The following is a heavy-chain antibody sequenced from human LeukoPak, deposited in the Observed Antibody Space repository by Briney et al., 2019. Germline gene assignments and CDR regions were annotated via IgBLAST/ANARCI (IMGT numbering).Heavy chain of an antibody. J-gene: IGHJ3*02. Sequence: AGGSLRLSCAASGFTFSSYAMHWVRQAPGKGLEWVAVISYDGSNKYYADSVKGRFTISRDNSKNMLYLQMNSLRAEGTAVYYCAKDIISAAIPDAFEIWAQGTMVTVS. D-gene: IGHD2-2*01. V-gene: IGHV3-30-3*01. CDR2: ISYDGSNK. CDR3: AKDIISAAIPDAFEI. CDR1: GFTFSSYA.